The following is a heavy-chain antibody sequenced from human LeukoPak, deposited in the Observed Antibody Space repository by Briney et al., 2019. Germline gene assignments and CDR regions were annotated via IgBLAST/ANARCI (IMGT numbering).Heavy chain of an antibody. CDR2: ISFSNSTL. CDR3: AGGGATSFDY. V-gene: IGHV3-48*04. Sequence: GGSLRLSCAASGFNVSYYSMNWVRRAPGKGLEWVSYISFSNSTLYYADSVRGRFTISRDNAKNSLSLQMNSLRAEDTAVYYCAGGGATSFDYWGQGILVTVSS. J-gene: IGHJ4*02. CDR1: GFNVSYYS. D-gene: IGHD5-12*01.